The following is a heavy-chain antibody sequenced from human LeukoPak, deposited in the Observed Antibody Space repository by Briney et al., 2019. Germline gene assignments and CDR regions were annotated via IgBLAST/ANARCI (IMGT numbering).Heavy chain of an antibody. J-gene: IGHJ5*02. V-gene: IGHV4-4*07. CDR3: ARWVAGTSRVGFDP. CDR2: MYSSGGTI. D-gene: IGHD6-19*01. Sequence: SETLSLTCTVSGGSISSYYWSWIRQPAGMGLEWIGRMYSSGGTINYNPSLKSRLTMSVDTSKNQFSLKLTSVTAADTAVYYCARWVAGTSRVGFDPWGQGILVTVSS. CDR1: GGSISSYY.